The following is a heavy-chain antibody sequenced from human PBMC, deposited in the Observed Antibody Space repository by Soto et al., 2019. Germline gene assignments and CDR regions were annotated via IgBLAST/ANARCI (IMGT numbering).Heavy chain of an antibody. CDR2: IYHSGST. V-gene: IGHV4-30-2*01. CDR1: GGSISSGGYS. Sequence: QLLESGSGLVKPSQTLSLTCAVSGGSISSGGYSWSWIRQPPGKGLEWIGYIYHSGSTYYNPSLKSRVTISVDRSKNQFSLKLSSVTAADTAVYYCARVEGTAMAFDYWGQGTLVTVSS. CDR3: ARVEGTAMAFDY. J-gene: IGHJ4*02. D-gene: IGHD5-18*01.